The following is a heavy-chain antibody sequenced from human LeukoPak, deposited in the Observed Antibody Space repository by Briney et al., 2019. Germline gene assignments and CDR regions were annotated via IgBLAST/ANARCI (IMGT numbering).Heavy chain of an antibody. CDR1: GGSFSTYY. D-gene: IGHD3-10*01. Sequence: PSETLSLTCDVYGGSFSTYYWTWLRQPPGKGLEWIGEISHSGSTNYSPSLKSRVTISVDTSKNQFSLKLSSVTAADAAVYYCAAYGSGTYYQGYYFNYWGQGTLVTVSS. CDR3: AAYGSGTYYQGYYFNY. J-gene: IGHJ4*02. V-gene: IGHV4-34*01. CDR2: ISHSGST.